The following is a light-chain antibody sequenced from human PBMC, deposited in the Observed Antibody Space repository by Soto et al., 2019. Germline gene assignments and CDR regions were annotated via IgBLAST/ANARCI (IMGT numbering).Light chain of an antibody. J-gene: IGKJ1*01. Sequence: DIQMTQSPSTLSASVGDRVTLTCRASQSISSWLAWYQQKPGQAPKLLIYKASASDTGIPARFSGSGSGTEFTLTINGLQPDDFATYYCQQYNTFWTFGQGTKVDIK. CDR1: QSISSW. CDR2: KAS. CDR3: QQYNTFWT. V-gene: IGKV1-5*03.